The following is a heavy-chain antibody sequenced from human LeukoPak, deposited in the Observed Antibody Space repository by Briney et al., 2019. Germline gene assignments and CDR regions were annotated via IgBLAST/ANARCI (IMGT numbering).Heavy chain of an antibody. V-gene: IGHV4-34*01. J-gene: IGHJ4*02. CDR3: ARVNLLGYCTNDICPGGGVPFDF. Sequence: PSETLSLTCAVYGGSFSGFYWSWIRQPPGRGLEWIGEINHSGTTNYNPSLKSRLTISVDASKNQFSLKLSSVTAADTAVYYCARVNLLGYCTNDICPGGGVPFDFWGQGTLVTVSS. CDR2: INHSGTT. D-gene: IGHD2-8*01. CDR1: GGSFSGFY.